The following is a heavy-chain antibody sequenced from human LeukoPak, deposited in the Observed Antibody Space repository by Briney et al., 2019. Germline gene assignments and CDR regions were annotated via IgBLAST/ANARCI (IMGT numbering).Heavy chain of an antibody. D-gene: IGHD5-24*01. CDR3: PREGVPLDD. CDR1: GFSFNNYE. CDR2: ISSSGSTI. Sequence: GGSLRLSCAASGFSFNNYEMNWVRQAPGKGLEWVSYISSSGSTISYADSVKGRFTISRDNAKNSLYLQMNSLRAEDTAVYYCPREGVPLDDWGLGTLVTVSS. J-gene: IGHJ4*02. V-gene: IGHV3-48*03.